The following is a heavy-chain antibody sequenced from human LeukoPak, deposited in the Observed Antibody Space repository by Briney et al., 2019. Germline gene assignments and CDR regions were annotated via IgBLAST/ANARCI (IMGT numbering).Heavy chain of an antibody. D-gene: IGHD6-13*01. CDR1: GFTFSSYA. Sequence: GGSLRLSCAASGFTFSSYAMHWVRQAPGKGLEWVAVISYDGSNKYYADSVKGRFTISRDNSKNTLYLQMNSLRAEDTAVYYCAKGGEAAAGPLYNWFDPWGQGTLVTVSS. V-gene: IGHV3-30-3*01. CDR3: AKGGEAAAGPLYNWFDP. J-gene: IGHJ5*02. CDR2: ISYDGSNK.